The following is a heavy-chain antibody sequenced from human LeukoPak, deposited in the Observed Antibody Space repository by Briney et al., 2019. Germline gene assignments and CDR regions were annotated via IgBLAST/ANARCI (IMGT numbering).Heavy chain of an antibody. CDR2: IYASGRN. J-gene: IGHJ4*02. D-gene: IGHD6-13*01. CDR3: ARDVVAAPGTWDY. V-gene: IGHV4-4*07. Sequence: SETLSLTCTVSGGSISSGYSWSWIRQPAGQGLEWIGHIYASGRNNYNPSLKSRVTMSVDTSKNHFSLRLSSVTAADTAVYYCARDVVAAPGTWDYWGQGTLVTVSS. CDR1: GGSISSGYS.